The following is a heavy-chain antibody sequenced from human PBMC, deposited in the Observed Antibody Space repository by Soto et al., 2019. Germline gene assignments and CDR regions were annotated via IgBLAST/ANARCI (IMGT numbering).Heavy chain of an antibody. V-gene: IGHV3-33*01. CDR2: IWYDGSNK. CDR3: ARSGPNYDILTGYFDY. Sequence: GGALRVSCAASGFTFSRYGMHWVRQAPGKGLEWVAVIWYDGSNKYYADSVKGRFTISRDNSKNTLYLQMNSLRAEDTAVYYCARSGPNYDILTGYFDYWGQGTLVTVSS. D-gene: IGHD3-9*01. CDR1: GFTFSRYG. J-gene: IGHJ4*02.